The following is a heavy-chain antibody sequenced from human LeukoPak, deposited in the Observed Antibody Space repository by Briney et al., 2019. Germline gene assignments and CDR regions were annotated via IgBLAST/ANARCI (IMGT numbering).Heavy chain of an antibody. CDR1: GGSISSYY. D-gene: IGHD1-26*01. Sequence: SETLSLTCTVSGGSISSYYWSWIRQPPGKGLEWIGYIYYSGGTNYNPSLKSRVTISVDTSKNQFSLKLSSVTAADTAVYYCARDQSSGSYYHDAFDIWGQGTMVTVSS. CDR3: ARDQSSGSYYHDAFDI. J-gene: IGHJ3*02. V-gene: IGHV4-59*01. CDR2: IYYSGGT.